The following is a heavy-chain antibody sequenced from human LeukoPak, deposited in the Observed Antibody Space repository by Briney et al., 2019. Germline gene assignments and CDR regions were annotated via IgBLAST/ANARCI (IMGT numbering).Heavy chain of an antibody. D-gene: IGHD5-18*01. V-gene: IGHV3-21*01. CDR2: ISSSSSYK. CDR3: ARDPDGYSYGYADY. J-gene: IGHJ4*02. Sequence: PGGSLRLSCAASGFTFSSYSMNWVRQAPGKGLEWVSCISSSSSYKYYADSVKGRFTISRDNAKNSLYLQMNSLRVEDTAVYYCARDPDGYSYGYADYWGQGTLVTVSS. CDR1: GFTFSSYS.